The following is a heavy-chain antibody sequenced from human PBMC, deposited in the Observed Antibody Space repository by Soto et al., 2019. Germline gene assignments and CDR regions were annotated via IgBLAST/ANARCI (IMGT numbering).Heavy chain of an antibody. CDR3: ATWHEREHAYDV. CDR2: RYDVECS. Sequence: DVQLVESGGGLIQPGESLRLSCAAFGLTISGKKYVAWVRQAPGQALEWVSARYDVECSFYADSVKGRFTTSSYSSKTTVYLQMNDLRPDDTAVYYCATWHEREHAYDVWGQGTTVTVSS. CDR1: GLTISGKKY. J-gene: IGHJ3*01. D-gene: IGHD1-1*01. V-gene: IGHV3-53*01.